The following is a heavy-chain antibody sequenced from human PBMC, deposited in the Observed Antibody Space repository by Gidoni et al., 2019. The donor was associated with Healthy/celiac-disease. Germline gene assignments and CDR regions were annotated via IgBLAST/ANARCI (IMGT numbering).Heavy chain of an antibody. J-gene: IGHJ6*04. V-gene: IGHV3-21*01. D-gene: IGHD3-3*01. CDR3: AEYDFWSGYGMDV. Sequence: EVQLVESGGGLVKTGGSLRLSCAASGFTFSSYSMNWFRRAPGTGLEWVSSISSSSSDIYYADAVKGRFTSSRDNAKNSLYLQMNSLRAEDTAVYYCAEYDFWSGYGMDVWGKGTTVTVSS. CDR1: GFTFSSYS. CDR2: ISSSSSDI.